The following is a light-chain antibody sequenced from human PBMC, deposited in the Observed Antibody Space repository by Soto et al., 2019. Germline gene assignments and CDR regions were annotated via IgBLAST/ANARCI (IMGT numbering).Light chain of an antibody. Sequence: RTQYKYTLSASVGDRVAITCRASQSISSWLAWYQQKPGKAPKLLIYDASSLESGVPSRVSGSGSGTEFTLTIISLQPDDIATYYAQQDYIYSPFGQGTK. CDR2: DAS. J-gene: IGKJ1*01. V-gene: IGKV1-5*01. CDR3: QQDYIYSP. CDR1: QSISSW.